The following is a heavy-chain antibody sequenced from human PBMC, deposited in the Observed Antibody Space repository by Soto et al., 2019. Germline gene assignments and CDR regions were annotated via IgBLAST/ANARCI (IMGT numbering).Heavy chain of an antibody. CDR3: ARVRWLSEYDILTGYYIFDQ. J-gene: IGHJ4*02. V-gene: IGHV4-39*01. D-gene: IGHD3-9*01. CDR1: GDSISSSRYY. Sequence: SETLSLTCTVSGDSISSSRYYWGWVRQPPGKGLEWIGSIYHRGSTYYSPSLKSRVTISVDTSKNQFSLKLSSVTAADTAVYYCARVRWLSEYDILTGYYIFDQWGRGTLVTVSS. CDR2: IYHRGST.